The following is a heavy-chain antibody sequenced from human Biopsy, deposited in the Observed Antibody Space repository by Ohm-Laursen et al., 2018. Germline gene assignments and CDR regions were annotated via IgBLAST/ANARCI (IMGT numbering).Heavy chain of an antibody. CDR3: ARVPAYPSIDGYYGLDL. J-gene: IGHJ6*02. D-gene: IGHD3-9*01. CDR1: GYTFAGYY. V-gene: IGHV1-2*02. CDR2: INPNSGNA. Sequence: VTVSCQASGYTFAGYYLHRVRQAPGHGLEWTGWINPNSGNANYAQSFQGRLTVTRDTSISTAYMELTSLTFDDTAIYYCARVPAYPSIDGYYGLDLWGQGTTVIVSS.